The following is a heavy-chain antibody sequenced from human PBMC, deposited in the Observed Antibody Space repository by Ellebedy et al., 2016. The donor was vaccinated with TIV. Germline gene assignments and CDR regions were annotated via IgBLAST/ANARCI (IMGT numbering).Heavy chain of an antibody. V-gene: IGHV1-3*04. Sequence: ASVKVSCKASGYPFINYVMHWVRQAPGQRPEWMGWINTGQGNTRDSPSFQGRVTMTTDTSATTAYMELSNLRSEDTAIYYCARSSDTGWYDDWGQGTLVTVSS. CDR3: ARSSDTGWYDD. D-gene: IGHD6-6*01. J-gene: IGHJ5*02. CDR2: INTGQGNT. CDR1: GYPFINYV.